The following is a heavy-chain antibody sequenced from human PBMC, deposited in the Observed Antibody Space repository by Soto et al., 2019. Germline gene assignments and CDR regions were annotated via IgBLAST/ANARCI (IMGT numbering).Heavy chain of an antibody. J-gene: IGHJ5*02. CDR3: ARVVVPAAMEDWFDP. D-gene: IGHD2-2*01. V-gene: IGHV4-31*03. CDR2: IYYSGST. Sequence: SETLLTCTVSGGSISSGGYYWSWIRQHPGKGLEWIGYIYYSGSTYYNPSLKSRVTISVDTSKNQFSLKLSSVTAADTAVYYCARVVVPAAMEDWFDPWGQGTLVTVSS. CDR1: GGSISSGGYY.